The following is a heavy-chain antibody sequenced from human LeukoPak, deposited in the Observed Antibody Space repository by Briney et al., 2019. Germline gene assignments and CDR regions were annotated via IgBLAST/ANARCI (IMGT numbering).Heavy chain of an antibody. J-gene: IGHJ4*02. CDR3: ARGRRITMIVVVIRAGGYFDY. CDR1: GGPFSGYY. V-gene: IGHV4-34*01. D-gene: IGHD3-22*01. CDR2: IHHSGSP. Sequence: SETLSLTCAVDGGPFSGYYWSWIRQPPGKGLEWIGEIHHSGSPNYNPSLKSRVTISVDTSKNQFSLKLSSVTAADTAVYYCARGRRITMIVVVIRAGGYFDYWGQGTLVTVSS.